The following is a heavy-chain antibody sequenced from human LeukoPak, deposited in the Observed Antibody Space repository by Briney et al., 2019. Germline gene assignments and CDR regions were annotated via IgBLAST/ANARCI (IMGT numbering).Heavy chain of an antibody. V-gene: IGHV3-7*01. J-gene: IGHJ4*02. CDR2: IKQDGSEK. CDR3: VSKGWRSSWPFDY. D-gene: IGHD6-13*01. Sequence: PGGSLRLSCAASGFTFSSYWMSWVRQAPGKGLEWVANIKQDGSEKYYVDSVKGRFTISRDNAKNSLYLQMNSLRAEDTAVYYCVSKGWRSSWPFDYWGQGTLVTVSS. CDR1: GFTFSSYW.